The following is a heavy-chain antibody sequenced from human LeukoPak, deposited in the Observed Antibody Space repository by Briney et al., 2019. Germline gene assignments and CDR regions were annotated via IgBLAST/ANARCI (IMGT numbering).Heavy chain of an antibody. CDR3: ARGRRPGYYGSGSYAY. CDR1: GYTFTGYY. CDR2: INPNSGGT. D-gene: IGHD3-10*01. Sequence: ASVKASCKASGYTFTGYYTHWVRQAPGQGLEWMGWINPNSGGTNYAQKFQGRVTMTRDTSISTAYMELSRLRSDDTAVYYCARGRRPGYYGSGSYAYWGQGTLVTVSS. V-gene: IGHV1-2*02. J-gene: IGHJ4*02.